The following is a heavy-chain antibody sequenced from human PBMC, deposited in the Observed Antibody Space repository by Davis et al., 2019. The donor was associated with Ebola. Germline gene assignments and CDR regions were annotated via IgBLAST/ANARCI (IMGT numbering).Heavy chain of an antibody. D-gene: IGHD1-26*01. V-gene: IGHV3-23*01. CDR3: AKQTSGSSYDAFEY. Sequence: PGGSLRLSCAASGFTFSTYAMTWVRQAPGKGLEWVSTIDTSGHTTYYADSVKGRFTISRDNSKNTLYLQMNSLRGEDTALYYCAKQTSGSSYDAFEYWGQGTLVTVSS. CDR1: GFTFSTYA. CDR2: IDTSGHTT. J-gene: IGHJ4*02.